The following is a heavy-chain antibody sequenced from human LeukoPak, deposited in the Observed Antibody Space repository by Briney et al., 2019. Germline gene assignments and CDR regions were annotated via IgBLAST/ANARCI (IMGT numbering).Heavy chain of an antibody. Sequence: GGSLRLSCAASGFAFSSYAMTWVRQAPGKGLEWVSTLRGSGGSTYYADSVKGRFTISRDNSKNTLYLQMNSLRAEDTAVYYFEKRPTVTTDYWGQGTLVTVSS. CDR1: GFAFSSYA. D-gene: IGHD4-17*01. CDR3: EKRPTVTTDY. CDR2: LRGSGGST. V-gene: IGHV3-23*01. J-gene: IGHJ4*02.